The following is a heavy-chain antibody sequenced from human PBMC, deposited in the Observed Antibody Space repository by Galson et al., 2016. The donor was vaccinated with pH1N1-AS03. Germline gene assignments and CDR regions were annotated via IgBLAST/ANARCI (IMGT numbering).Heavy chain of an antibody. CDR1: GFTFSSYG. CDR3: AKDRAEVAAGAYYYGMDV. V-gene: IGHV3-30*18. D-gene: IGHD6-13*01. J-gene: IGHJ6*02. CDR2: MSHDGSDG. Sequence: SLRLSCAASGFTFSSYGIHWVRQAPGRGLEWVAVMSHDGSDGFYAEFVKGRITLSRDNSKNTLDLQLSRLTPEDTAVYYCAKDRAEVAAGAYYYGMDVWGQGTTVIVSS.